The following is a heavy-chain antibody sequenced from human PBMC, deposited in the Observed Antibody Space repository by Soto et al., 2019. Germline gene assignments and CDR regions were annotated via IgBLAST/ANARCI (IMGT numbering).Heavy chain of an antibody. J-gene: IGHJ3*02. D-gene: IGHD4-17*01. V-gene: IGHV4-34*01. CDR3: ARAYGDYVSGLDAFDI. CDR1: GGSFSGYY. Sequence: PSETLSLTCAVYGGSFSGYYWSWIRQPPGKGLEWIGEINHSGSTNYNPPLKSRVTISVDTSKNQFSLKLSSVTAADTAVYYCARAYGDYVSGLDAFDIWGQGTMVTVSS. CDR2: INHSGST.